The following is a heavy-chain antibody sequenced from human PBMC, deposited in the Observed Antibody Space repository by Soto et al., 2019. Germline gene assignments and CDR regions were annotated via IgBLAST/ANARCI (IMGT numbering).Heavy chain of an antibody. D-gene: IGHD3-10*01. CDR3: ARHAGASYYYGMDV. Sequence: GESLKISCKGSGYSFTSYWISWVRQMPGKGLEWMGRIDPSDSYTNYSPSFQGLVTISADKSISTAYLQWSSLKASDTAMYYCARHAGASYYYGMDVWGQGTTVTVSS. CDR2: IDPSDSYT. V-gene: IGHV5-10-1*01. CDR1: GYSFTSYW. J-gene: IGHJ6*02.